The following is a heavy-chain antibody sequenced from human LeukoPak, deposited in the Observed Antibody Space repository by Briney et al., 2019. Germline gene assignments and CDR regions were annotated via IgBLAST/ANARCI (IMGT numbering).Heavy chain of an antibody. V-gene: IGHV4-39*01. CDR2: IYYSGST. CDR3: VRKHVSLLARGAFDI. Sequence: PSETLSLTCTVSGGSISSSSYYWGWIRQPPGKGLEWIGSIYYSGSTYYNPSLKSRVTISVDTSKNQFSLKLSSVTAADTAVYYCVRKHVSLLARGAFDIWGQGTMVTVSS. CDR1: GGSISSSSYY. D-gene: IGHD1-26*01. J-gene: IGHJ3*02.